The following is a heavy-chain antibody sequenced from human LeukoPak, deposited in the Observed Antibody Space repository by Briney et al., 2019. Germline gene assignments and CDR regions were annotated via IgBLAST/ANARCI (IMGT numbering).Heavy chain of an antibody. Sequence: SETLSLTCTVSVGSISSGGYYWSWIRQHPGKGLEWMGYIYYSGSTYYNPSLKSRVTISVDTSKNQCSLKLSYVTAADTAVYYCARDPSGGSSWYMHFDYWGQGTLVTVSS. D-gene: IGHD6-13*01. J-gene: IGHJ4*02. CDR3: ARDPSGGSSWYMHFDY. CDR2: IYYSGST. V-gene: IGHV4-31*03. CDR1: VGSISSGGYY.